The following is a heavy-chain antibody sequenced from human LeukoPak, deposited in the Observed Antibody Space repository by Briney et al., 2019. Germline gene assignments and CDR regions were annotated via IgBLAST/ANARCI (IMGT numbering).Heavy chain of an antibody. Sequence: GGALRLSSAASVVIVREDCMCTGPEAPGKRRWWVSYIKQDASETYYVDILRGRFSISRGNAKNSLFLQMNSLRAEDTAVYYCATDPSGPSDSSGWYYFDNWGQGTLITVSP. D-gene: IGHD6-19*01. V-gene: IGHV3-7*01. CDR2: IKQDASET. J-gene: IGHJ4*02. CDR3: ATDPSGPSDSSGWYYFDN. CDR1: VVIVREDC.